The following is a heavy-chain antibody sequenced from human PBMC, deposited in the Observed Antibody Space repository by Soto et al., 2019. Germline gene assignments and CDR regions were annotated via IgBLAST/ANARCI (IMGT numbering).Heavy chain of an antibody. V-gene: IGHV1-8*01. CDR1: GYTFTSYD. D-gene: IGHD2-2*01. CDR2: MNPNSGNT. CDR3: ARAPSPTTPCAP. Sequence: QVQLVQSGAEVKKPGASVKVSCKASGYTFTSYDINWVRQATGQGLEWMGWMNPNSGNTGYAQKFQGRVTMTRNTTKTTPYMPRTSLSSEDPPGYYCARAPSPTTPCAPGGKGTLVTVSS. J-gene: IGHJ5*02.